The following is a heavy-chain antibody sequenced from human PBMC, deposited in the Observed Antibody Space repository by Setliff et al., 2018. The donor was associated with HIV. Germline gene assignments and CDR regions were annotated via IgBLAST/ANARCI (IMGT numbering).Heavy chain of an antibody. Sequence: GGSLRLSCTASGFAFRVYSMNWVRQAPGKGLEWVSAISGSGSSTYYADSVKGRFTISRDNSKNTLYLQMNSLRAEDTAVYYCARGPYYYDSSGPFDYWGQGTLVTVSS. CDR3: ARGPYYYDSSGPFDY. V-gene: IGHV3-23*01. D-gene: IGHD3-22*01. J-gene: IGHJ4*02. CDR1: GFAFRVYS. CDR2: ISGSGSST.